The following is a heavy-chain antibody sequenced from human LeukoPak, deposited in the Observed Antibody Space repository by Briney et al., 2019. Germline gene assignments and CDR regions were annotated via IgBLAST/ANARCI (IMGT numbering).Heavy chain of an antibody. CDR3: AGPSVVRWDN. V-gene: IGHV3-7*01. CDR1: GFTFNRFW. CDR2: IKQDGSEK. J-gene: IGHJ4*02. D-gene: IGHD3-10*01. Sequence: PGRSLRLSCAASGFTFNRFWMRWVRQAPGKGLEWVANIKQDGSEKNYVDSVKGRFIISRDNTKNSIYLQMNSLRVDDTAVYYCAGPSVVRWDNWGQGTLVTVSS.